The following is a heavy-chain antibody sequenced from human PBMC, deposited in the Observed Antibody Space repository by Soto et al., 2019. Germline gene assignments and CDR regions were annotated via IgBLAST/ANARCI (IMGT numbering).Heavy chain of an antibody. CDR3: ARSGSGSTRNKTNWFDP. V-gene: IGHV4-30-2*01. CDR2: IYHSGST. CDR1: GGSISSGGYS. D-gene: IGHD1-26*01. J-gene: IGHJ5*02. Sequence: PSETLSLTCAVSGGSISSGGYSWSWIRQPPGKGLEWIGYIYHSGSTYYNPSLKSRVTISVDRSKNQFSLKLSSVTAADTAVYYCARSGSGSTRNKTNWFDPWGQPTLVPVSS.